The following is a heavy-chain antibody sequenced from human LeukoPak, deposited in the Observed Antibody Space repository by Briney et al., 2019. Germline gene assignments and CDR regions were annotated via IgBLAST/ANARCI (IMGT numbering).Heavy chain of an antibody. V-gene: IGHV1-18*04. CDR2: ISAYNGNT. CDR1: GYTFTGYY. CDR3: ASTSPCSGGSCYPLGY. D-gene: IGHD2-15*01. J-gene: IGHJ4*02. Sequence: ASVKVSCKASGYTFTGYYMNWVRQAPGQGLEWMGWISAYNGNTNYAQKLQGRVTMTTDTSTSTAYMELRSLRSDDTAVYYCASTSPCSGGSCYPLGYWGQGTLVTVSS.